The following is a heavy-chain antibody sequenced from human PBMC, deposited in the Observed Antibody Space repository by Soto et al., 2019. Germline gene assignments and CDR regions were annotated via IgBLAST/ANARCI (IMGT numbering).Heavy chain of an antibody. D-gene: IGHD2-15*01. V-gene: IGHV4-39*01. CDR3: ARHKSCSDWLGP. CDR1: GGSISDISYC. CDR2: MFYSGAT. J-gene: IGHJ5*02. Sequence: PSLTCTVSGGSISDISYCWGWIRQPPGKGLQWIGCMFYSGATYYNPSLKNRVTLSVDTSNNEFSLKLVSVTAPDTAVYYCARHKSCSDWLGPWGQGTLVTVSS.